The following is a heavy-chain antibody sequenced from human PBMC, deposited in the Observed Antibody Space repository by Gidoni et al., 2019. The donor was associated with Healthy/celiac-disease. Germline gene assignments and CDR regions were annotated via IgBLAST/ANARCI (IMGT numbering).Heavy chain of an antibody. Sequence: QVQLVESGGGVVQPGRSLRLSCAASGFTFSSYGMHWVRQTPGKGLEWVAIISYDGSNENYADSVKGRFTISRDNSKNTLYLQMNSLRAEDTAVYYCAKDNWDGSGSYFDYWGQGTLVTASS. J-gene: IGHJ4*02. D-gene: IGHD1-26*01. CDR2: ISYDGSNE. CDR1: GFTFSSYG. CDR3: AKDNWDGSGSYFDY. V-gene: IGHV3-30*18.